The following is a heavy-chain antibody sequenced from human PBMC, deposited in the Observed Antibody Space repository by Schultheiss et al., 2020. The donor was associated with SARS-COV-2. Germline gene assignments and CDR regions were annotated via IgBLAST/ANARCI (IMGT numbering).Heavy chain of an antibody. CDR2: ITWDGGGT. V-gene: IGHV3-43D*04. CDR3: AKDGEMATMYYFDY. J-gene: IGHJ4*02. Sequence: GGSLRLSCAASGFSFDDYAMHWVRQAPGKGLEWVSVITWDGGGTYYADSVRGRFTISRDNSKNSLYLQMNSLRAEDTALYYCAKDGEMATMYYFDYWGQGTLVTVSS. D-gene: IGHD5-24*01. CDR1: GFSFDDYA.